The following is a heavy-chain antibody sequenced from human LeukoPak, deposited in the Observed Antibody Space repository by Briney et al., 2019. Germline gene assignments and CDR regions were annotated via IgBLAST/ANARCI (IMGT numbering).Heavy chain of an antibody. Sequence: PSETLSLTCIVSGGSISSHYWSWIRQPPGKGLEWIGYIYYSGSTNYNPSLKSRVTISVDTSKNQFSLKLSSVTAADTAVYYCARDRRYYDFWGGYYTFDAFDIWGQGTTVTVSS. V-gene: IGHV4-59*11. CDR3: ARDRRYYDFWGGYYTFDAFDI. CDR2: IYYSGST. J-gene: IGHJ3*02. D-gene: IGHD3-3*01. CDR1: GGSISSHY.